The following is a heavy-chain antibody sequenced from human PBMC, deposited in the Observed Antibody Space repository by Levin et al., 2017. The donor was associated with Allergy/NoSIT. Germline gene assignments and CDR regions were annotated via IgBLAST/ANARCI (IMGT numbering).Heavy chain of an antibody. J-gene: IGHJ3*01. D-gene: IGHD3-16*01. Sequence: SQTLSLTCAISGGFMSSSYWAWIRQPPGKGLEWIGSIYYSGSTNYNPSFKSRVSISVDTSKKQFSLRLSSVTAADTAVYYCARDLGIFDTTDFNGFDVWGQGTKVTVSS. CDR3: ARDLGIFDTTDFNGFDV. V-gene: IGHV4-59*12. CDR1: GGFMSSSY. CDR2: IYYSGST.